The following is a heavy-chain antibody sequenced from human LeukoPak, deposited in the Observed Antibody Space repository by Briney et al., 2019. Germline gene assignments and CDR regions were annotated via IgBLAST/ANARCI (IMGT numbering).Heavy chain of an antibody. CDR2: ISSSSSTI. Sequence: PGGSLRLSCVASGLTVSSYSMNWVRQAPGKGLEWVSYISSSSSTIYYADSVKGRFTISRDNSKNTLYLQMNSLRAEDTAVYYCATWYSGSYYAYWGQGTLVTVSS. CDR1: GLTVSSYS. V-gene: IGHV3-48*01. D-gene: IGHD1-26*01. CDR3: ATWYSGSYYAY. J-gene: IGHJ4*02.